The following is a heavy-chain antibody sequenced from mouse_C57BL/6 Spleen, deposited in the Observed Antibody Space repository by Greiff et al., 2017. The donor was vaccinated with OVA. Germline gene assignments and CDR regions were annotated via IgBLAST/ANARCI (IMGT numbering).Heavy chain of an antibody. V-gene: IGHV5-17*01. CDR3: ARTAGSPYYYAMDY. D-gene: IGHD1-1*01. CDR2: ISSGSSTI. J-gene: IGHJ4*01. Sequence: EVNLVESGGGLVKPGGSLKLSCAASGFTFSDYGMHSVRQAPEKGLEWVAYISSGSSTIYYADTVKGRFTISRDNAKNTLFLQMTSLRSEDTAMYYCARTAGSPYYYAMDYWGQGTSVTVSS. CDR1: GFTFSDYG.